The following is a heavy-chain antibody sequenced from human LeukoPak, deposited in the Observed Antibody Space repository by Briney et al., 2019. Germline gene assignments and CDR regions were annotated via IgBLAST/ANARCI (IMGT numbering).Heavy chain of an antibody. D-gene: IGHD3-10*01. Sequence: GASVKVSCKASGFTFTGYHIHWVRQAPGQGLEWMGWINPNGGGTNYAQKFQGRVTMTRDTSISTAYMELSRLRSDDTAVYYCARDRDYYGSGSYPNWFDPWGQGTLVTVSS. CDR1: GFTFTGYH. CDR2: INPNGGGT. CDR3: ARDRDYYGSGSYPNWFDP. J-gene: IGHJ5*02. V-gene: IGHV1-2*02.